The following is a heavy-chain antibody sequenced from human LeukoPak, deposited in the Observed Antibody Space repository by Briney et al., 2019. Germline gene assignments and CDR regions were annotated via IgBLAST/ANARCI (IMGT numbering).Heavy chain of an antibody. CDR2: MNPNSGNT. CDR3: ARGRGWIAAAPLGWFDP. D-gene: IGHD6-13*01. V-gene: IGHV1-8*03. Sequence: GASVKVSCKASGYTFTSYDINWVRQATGQGLEWMGWMNPNSGNTGYAQKFQGRVTITRNTSISTAYMELSSLRSEDTAVYYCARGRGWIAAAPLGWFDPWGQGTLVTVSS. J-gene: IGHJ5*02. CDR1: GYTFTSYD.